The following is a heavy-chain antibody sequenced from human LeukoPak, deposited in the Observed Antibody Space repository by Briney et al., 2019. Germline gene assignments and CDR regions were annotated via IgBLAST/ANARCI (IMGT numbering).Heavy chain of an antibody. D-gene: IGHD3-9*01. CDR2: ISSSSSYI. Sequence: GGSLRLSCAASGFTFSSYAMTWVRQAPGKGLEWVSSISSSSSYIYYADSVKGRFTISRDNAKNSLYLQMNSLRAEDTAVYYCARDGVSDDILTGYYNPFDYWGQGTLVTVSS. J-gene: IGHJ4*02. CDR1: GFTFSSYA. CDR3: ARDGVSDDILTGYYNPFDY. V-gene: IGHV3-21*01.